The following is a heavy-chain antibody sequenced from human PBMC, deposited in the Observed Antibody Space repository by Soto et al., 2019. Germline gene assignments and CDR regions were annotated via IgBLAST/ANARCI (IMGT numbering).Heavy chain of an antibody. J-gene: IGHJ4*02. CDR3: ARGWDAGY. V-gene: IGHV4-61*01. CDR2: IHDSGST. D-gene: IGHD6-19*01. CDR1: GGSVGSGRHY. Sequence: SETLSLTCTVSGGSVGSGRHYWSWIRQPPGKGLEWIGYIHDSGSTNYVSSLKSRVTISADPSRNQFFLKVYSVTAADTAVYYCARGWDAGYWGQGALVTVSS.